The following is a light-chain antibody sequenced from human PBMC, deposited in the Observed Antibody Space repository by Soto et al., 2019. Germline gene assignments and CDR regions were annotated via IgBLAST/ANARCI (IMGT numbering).Light chain of an antibody. Sequence: EIVLTQSPGTLSLSPGERATLSCRASQSVSSSYLAWYQQKPGQAPRLLIYGASSRATGIPDRFSGSGSGTDFTLTISRLEPEDVAVYYCQQYGSSPLTFGG. CDR3: QQYGSSPLT. J-gene: IGKJ4*01. CDR2: GAS. CDR1: QSVSSSY. V-gene: IGKV3-20*01.